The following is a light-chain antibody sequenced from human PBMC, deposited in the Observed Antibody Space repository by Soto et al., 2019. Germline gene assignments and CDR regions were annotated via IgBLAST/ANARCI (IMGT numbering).Light chain of an antibody. J-gene: IGKJ5*01. CDR1: QSVSSD. CDR2: GAS. Sequence: VTKSAATVSGYPRERANLXCMPSQSVSSDLAWYHQKPGQAPRLLISGASSRATGIPDRFTGSGSETSFTLTISRLEPEDFALYYCQHYQSGHPITFGQGTRLEI. CDR3: QHYQSGHPIT. V-gene: IGKV3-20*01.